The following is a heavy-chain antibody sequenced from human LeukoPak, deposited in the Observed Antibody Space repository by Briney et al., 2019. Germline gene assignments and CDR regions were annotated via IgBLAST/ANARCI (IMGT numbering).Heavy chain of an antibody. V-gene: IGHV1-18*01. CDR3: ARVVGMEIFGVVIISYYYYYMDV. CDR1: GYTFTSYG. J-gene: IGHJ6*03. CDR2: ISAYNGNT. D-gene: IGHD3-3*01. Sequence: ASVTVSCKASGYTFTSYGISWVRQAPGQGLEWMGWISAYNGNTNYVQKLQGRVTMTTDTSTSTAYMELRSLRSDDTAVYYCARVVGMEIFGVVIISYYYYYMDVWGKGTTVTVSS.